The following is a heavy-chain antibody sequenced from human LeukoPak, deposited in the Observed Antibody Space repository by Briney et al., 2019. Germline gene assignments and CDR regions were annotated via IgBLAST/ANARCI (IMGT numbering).Heavy chain of an antibody. CDR3: ARGDAFSGDH. CDR2: IHPEGNEK. CDR1: GFTFSNYG. J-gene: IGHJ4*02. V-gene: IGHV3-7*04. Sequence: GGSLRLSCAASGFTFSNYGRHWVRQAPGRGLEWVANIHPEGNEKYHVESVKGRFTISRDITKNLLFPQMNGLRVEDTAVYYCARGDAFSGDHWGQGTLVTVSS.